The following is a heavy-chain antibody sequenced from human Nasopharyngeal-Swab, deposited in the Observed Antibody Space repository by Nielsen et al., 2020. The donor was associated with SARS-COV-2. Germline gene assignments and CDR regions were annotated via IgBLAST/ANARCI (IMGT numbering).Heavy chain of an antibody. Sequence: GESLKISCAASGFTFSSYAMHWVRQAPGKGLELVAVISYDGSNKYYADSVKGRFTISRDNSKNTLYLQMNRLRAEDTAVYYCARDLGSYLDYWGQGTLVTVSS. CDR1: GFTFSSYA. CDR3: ARDLGSYLDY. D-gene: IGHD3-10*01. CDR2: ISYDGSNK. V-gene: IGHV3-30-3*01. J-gene: IGHJ4*02.